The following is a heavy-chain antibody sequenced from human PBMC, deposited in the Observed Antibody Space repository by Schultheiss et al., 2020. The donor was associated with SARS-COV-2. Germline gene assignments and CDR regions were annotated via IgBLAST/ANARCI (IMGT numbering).Heavy chain of an antibody. Sequence: GGSLRLSCSASGFTFSSYGMDWVRQAPGKGLEWVAAISDDGSNKYYADSVKGRFTMSRDNPKNTLYVEMNSLRAEDTALYYCAKAPLGYYYYYMDVWGKGTTVTVSS. J-gene: IGHJ6*03. CDR1: GFTFSSYG. V-gene: IGHV3-30*18. CDR2: ISDDGSNK. D-gene: IGHD3-10*01. CDR3: AKAPLGYYYYYMDV.